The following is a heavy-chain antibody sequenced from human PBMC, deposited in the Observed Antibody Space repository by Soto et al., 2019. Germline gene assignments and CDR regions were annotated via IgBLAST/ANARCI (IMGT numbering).Heavy chain of an antibody. CDR2: IDRSGST. J-gene: IGHJ6*02. CDR1: GVSVSSGDYY. D-gene: IGHD6-25*01. CDR3: ARDSSGNSKNYYGLDV. V-gene: IGHV4-31*03. Sequence: QVQLQESGPGLVKPSQTLSLSCNVYGVSVSSGDYYWSWIRQHAGGGLEWIGYIDRSGSTYYKPSLRGRVIMSVDPSTNQIYLRLLSVTAADTAMYYCARDSSGNSKNYYGLDVLGHGTTVTVSS.